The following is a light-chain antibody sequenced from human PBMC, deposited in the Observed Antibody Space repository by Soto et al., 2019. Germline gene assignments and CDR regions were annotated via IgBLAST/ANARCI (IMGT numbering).Light chain of an antibody. V-gene: IGKV1-39*01. CDR2: AAS. Sequence: DIQMTQSPSSLSASVGDSVTITCRASQSITNYLNWYQQKPGKAPKLLIYAASTLQSGVPSRFSGSASGTDFTLTISSLQPDDFATYYCQQSYSTPYTFGQGTKLEIK. J-gene: IGKJ2*01. CDR3: QQSYSTPYT. CDR1: QSITNY.